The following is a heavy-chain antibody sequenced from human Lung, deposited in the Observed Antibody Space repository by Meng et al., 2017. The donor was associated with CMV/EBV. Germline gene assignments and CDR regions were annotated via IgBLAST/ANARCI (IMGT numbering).Heavy chain of an antibody. CDR2: ISYEGSKN. Sequence: FGSYGFNWVLQAPGKVQEWVAGISYEGSKNFYADSVKGRFIISRDNSNSKLFLQMNNLRSEDTAMYYCARDRGDRRGSYVRNWFDPWGQGTLVTVSS. J-gene: IGHJ5*02. V-gene: IGHV3-30*04. D-gene: IGHD3-10*01. CDR3: ARDRGDRRGSYVRNWFDP. CDR1: FGSYG.